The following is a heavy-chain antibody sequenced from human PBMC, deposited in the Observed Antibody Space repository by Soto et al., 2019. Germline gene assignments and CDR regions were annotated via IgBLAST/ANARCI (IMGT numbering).Heavy chain of an antibody. D-gene: IGHD7-27*01. J-gene: IGHJ4*02. Sequence: GASVKVSCKASGYTFTSYDINWVRQATGQGLEWMGWMNPDSGNTGYAQKFQGRVTMTRNTSISTAYMELSSLSSEDTAVYYCARVHMGTHYFDYWGQGPLVTVSS. CDR1: GYTFTSYD. CDR2: MNPDSGNT. V-gene: IGHV1-8*01. CDR3: ARVHMGTHYFDY.